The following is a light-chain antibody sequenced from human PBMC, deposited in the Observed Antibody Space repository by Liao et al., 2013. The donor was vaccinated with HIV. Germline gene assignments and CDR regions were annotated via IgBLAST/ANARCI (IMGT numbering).Light chain of an antibody. CDR1: NIGGKS. V-gene: IGLV3-21*01. CDR2: YDN. J-gene: IGLJ2*01. Sequence: SYVLTQPPSVSVAPGRTATITCGGDNIGGKSVHWYQQKPGQAPVLVIYYDNEWPSGIPDRFSGSNSGNTATLTISVTQAMDEADYYCQAWDSSTGVVFGGGTKLTVL. CDR3: QAWDSSTGVV.